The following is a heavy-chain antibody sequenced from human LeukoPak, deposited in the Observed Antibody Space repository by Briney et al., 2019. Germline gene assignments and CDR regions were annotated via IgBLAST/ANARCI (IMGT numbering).Heavy chain of an antibody. Sequence: SETLSLTCAVYGGASSSYYWSWIRQPPGKGLEWIGEINHSGSTNYNPSLKSRVNISVDTSKNQLSLKLSSVTAADTAVYYCARVDKNRGTTFVYWGQGTLVTVSS. CDR2: INHSGST. D-gene: IGHD2/OR15-2a*01. J-gene: IGHJ4*02. V-gene: IGHV4-34*01. CDR1: GGASSSYY. CDR3: ARVDKNRGTTFVY.